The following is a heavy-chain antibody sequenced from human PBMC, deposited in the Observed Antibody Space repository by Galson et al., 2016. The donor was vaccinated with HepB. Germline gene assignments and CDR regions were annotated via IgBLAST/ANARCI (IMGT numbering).Heavy chain of an antibody. V-gene: IGHV1-3*01. J-gene: IGHJ5*01. CDR3: ARAPGRRTVRRKGLRLKEEWVEVTPRNRCDS. CDR1: GYTFSNFP. D-gene: IGHD3-3*01. CDR2: INGGNGDT. Sequence: SVKVSCKASGYTFSNFPIHWVRQAPGQRLEWMGWINGGNGDTKYSQKFQGRITITRDTSATTVYMELSSLTYEDTAIYYCARAPGRRTVRRKGLRLKEEWVEVTPRNRCDSWGQGILVTVSS.